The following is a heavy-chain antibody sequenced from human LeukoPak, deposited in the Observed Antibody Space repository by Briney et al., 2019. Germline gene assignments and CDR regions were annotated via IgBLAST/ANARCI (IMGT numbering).Heavy chain of an antibody. J-gene: IGHJ4*02. CDR1: GFTFSDYY. V-gene: IGHV3-11*01. CDR2: ISSSGSTI. CDR3: ARKHAERAHDY. Sequence: GGSLRLSCAASGFTFSDYYMSWIRQAPGKGLEWVSYISSSGSTIYYRDSVKGRFTMSRDNAKNSLYLQMNSLRAEDTAVYYCARKHAERAHDYWAQGTLVTVSS.